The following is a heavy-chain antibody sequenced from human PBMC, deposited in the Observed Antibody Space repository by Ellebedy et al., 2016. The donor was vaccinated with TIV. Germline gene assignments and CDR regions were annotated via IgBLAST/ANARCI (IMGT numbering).Heavy chain of an antibody. D-gene: IGHD2-2*01. CDR3: ARGRGGYCSSTSCSRIAMGHPSLYYFDY. Sequence: SETLSLTCTVSGGFISSYYWSWIRQPPGKGLEWIGYIYYSGSTNYNPSLKSRVTISVDTSKNQFSLKLSSVTAADTAVYYCARGRGGYCSSTSCSRIAMGHPSLYYFDYWGQGTLVTVSS. CDR2: IYYSGST. CDR1: GGFISSYY. V-gene: IGHV4-59*12. J-gene: IGHJ4*02.